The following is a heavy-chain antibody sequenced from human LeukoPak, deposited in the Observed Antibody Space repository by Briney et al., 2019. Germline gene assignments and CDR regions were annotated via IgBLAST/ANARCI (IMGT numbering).Heavy chain of an antibody. Sequence: GESLTLSCSASGFTFSSCAMSWVRQPPGKGLHWVSSISGSSGRTYYADSVKGRFTIWRDNSKNTLYLQMNSRRAEDTAVYYCAKPRLEGYYFDYWGQGTLVTVSS. V-gene: IGHV3-23*01. D-gene: IGHD1-1*01. CDR2: ISGSSGRT. CDR3: AKPRLEGYYFDY. J-gene: IGHJ4*02. CDR1: GFTFSSCA.